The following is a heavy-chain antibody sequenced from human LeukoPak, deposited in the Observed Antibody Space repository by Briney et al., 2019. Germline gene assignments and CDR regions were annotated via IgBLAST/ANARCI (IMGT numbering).Heavy chain of an antibody. J-gene: IGHJ5*02. CDR2: INPNSGAT. V-gene: IGHV1-2*02. CDR1: GYTFTDSY. CDR3: ASQPGYCSGGRCFGRRFDP. Sequence: GASVKVSGRASGYTFTDSYIHWVRQGPGQGLEWMGWINPNSGATDYVQKFQGRVTMTRDTSINTAYMELTRLRSDDTAVYYCASQPGYCSGGRCFGRRFDPWGQGTLVTVSS. D-gene: IGHD2-15*01.